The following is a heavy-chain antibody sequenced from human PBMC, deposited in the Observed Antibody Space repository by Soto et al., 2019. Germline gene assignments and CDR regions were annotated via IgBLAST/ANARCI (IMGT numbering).Heavy chain of an antibody. D-gene: IGHD4-17*01. J-gene: IGHJ4*02. CDR1: GFTFSSYA. V-gene: IGHV3-23*01. CDR3: AKAGFYGDIGY. Sequence: GGSLRLSCAASGFTFSSYAMNWVRQAPGKGLEWVSVISGSGGSTHYADSVKGRFTISRDNSKNTLYLQMNSLRAEDTAVYYRAKAGFYGDIGYWGQGTLVTVSS. CDR2: ISGSGGST.